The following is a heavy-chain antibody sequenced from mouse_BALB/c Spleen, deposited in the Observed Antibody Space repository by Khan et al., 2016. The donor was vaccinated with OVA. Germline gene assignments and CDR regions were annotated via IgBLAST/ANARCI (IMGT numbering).Heavy chain of an antibody. CDR2: ISSAGSYT. Sequence: EVELVESGGDLVKPGGSLKLSCAASGFTFSNYDMSWVRQTPDKRLGWVATISSAGSYTYYPDSVKGRFTISRDNAKNTLYLQLSSLKSEDTAMYYCARRGYDGAWCAYWGHGTLVTVAA. J-gene: IGHJ3*01. D-gene: IGHD2-2*01. CDR3: ARRGYDGAWCAY. V-gene: IGHV5-6*02. CDR1: GFTFSNYD.